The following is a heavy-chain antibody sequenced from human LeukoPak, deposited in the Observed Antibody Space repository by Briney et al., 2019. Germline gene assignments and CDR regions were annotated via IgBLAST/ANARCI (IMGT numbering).Heavy chain of an antibody. CDR3: ARVERRAFDI. CDR1: GFTFSSYS. V-gene: IGHV3-7*04. Sequence: GGSLRLSCAASGFTFSSYSMNWVRQAPGKGLEWVANIKPDGSEKSYVDSVKGRFTISRDNAKNSLFLQLNSLRAEDTAVYYCARVERRAFDIWGQGTMVTVSS. CDR2: IKPDGSEK. J-gene: IGHJ3*02.